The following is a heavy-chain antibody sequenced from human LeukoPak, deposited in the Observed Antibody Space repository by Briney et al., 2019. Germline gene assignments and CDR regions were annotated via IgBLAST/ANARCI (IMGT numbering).Heavy chain of an antibody. Sequence: GGSLRLSCAASGFTFSSCAMNWVRQAPGKGLEWVALIWYDGSSKHYADSVRGRFTISRDNSKNTLYLQMNSLRAEDTAVYYCARDFELSHWGQGTLVTVSS. CDR3: ARDFELSH. J-gene: IGHJ4*02. V-gene: IGHV3-33*08. CDR1: GFTFSSCA. D-gene: IGHD3-16*02. CDR2: IWYDGSSK.